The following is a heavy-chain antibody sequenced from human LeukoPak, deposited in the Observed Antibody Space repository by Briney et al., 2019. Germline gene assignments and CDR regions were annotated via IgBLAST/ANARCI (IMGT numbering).Heavy chain of an antibody. CDR2: INPSGGST. J-gene: IGHJ4*02. Sequence: ASVKVSCKASGYTFTSYYMHWVRQAPGQGLEWMGIINPSGGSTSYAQKFQGRVTMTRDTSTSTVYMELSSLRSEGTAVYYCARSIVYYYDSSGYYSLDYWGQGTLVTVSS. CDR1: GYTFTSYY. V-gene: IGHV1-46*01. CDR3: ARSIVYYYDSSGYYSLDY. D-gene: IGHD3-22*01.